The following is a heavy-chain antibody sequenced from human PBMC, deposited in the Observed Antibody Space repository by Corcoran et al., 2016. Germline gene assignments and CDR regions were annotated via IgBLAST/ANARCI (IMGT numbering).Heavy chain of an antibody. CDR3: AGISVDTAMVTWGNYYGMDV. Sequence: QLQLQESGPGLVKPSETLSLTCTVSGGSISSSSYYWGWIRQPPGKGLEWIGSIYYSGSTYYNPSLKSRVTISVDTSKNQFSLKLSSVTAADTAVYYCAGISVDTAMVTWGNYYGMDVWGQGTTVTVSS. CDR1: GGSISSSSYY. CDR2: IYYSGST. V-gene: IGHV4-39*01. J-gene: IGHJ6*02. D-gene: IGHD5-18*01.